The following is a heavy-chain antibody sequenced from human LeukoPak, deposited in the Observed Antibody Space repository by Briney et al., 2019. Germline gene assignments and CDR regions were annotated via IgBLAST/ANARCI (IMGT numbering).Heavy chain of an antibody. CDR3: ARRGDTVRAFDI. D-gene: IGHD3-10*01. CDR2: ISGSGVWT. CDR1: GLTFSSDV. J-gene: IGHJ3*02. Sequence: PGGSLRLSCEASGLTFSSDVMSWVRQAPGKGPECVSTISGSGVWTYYADSVKGRFTISRDNSKNTLYLQMNSLRAEDTAVYHCARRGDTVRAFDIWGQGTMVTVSS. V-gene: IGHV3-23*01.